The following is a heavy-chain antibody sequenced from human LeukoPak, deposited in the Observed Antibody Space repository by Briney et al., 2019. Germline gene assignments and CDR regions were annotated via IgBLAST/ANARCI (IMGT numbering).Heavy chain of an antibody. V-gene: IGHV3-23*01. D-gene: IGHD2-2*01. CDR1: GFTFSSYA. Sequence: GGSLRLSCAASGFTFSSYAMSWVRQAPGKGLEWVSAISGSGGSTYYADSVKGRFTISRDNSKNTLYLQMNSLRAEDTAVYYCAPNEELGVVVVPAVTPGVLTDYWGQGTLVTVSS. CDR3: APNEELGVVVVPAVTPGVLTDY. CDR2: ISGSGGST. J-gene: IGHJ4*02.